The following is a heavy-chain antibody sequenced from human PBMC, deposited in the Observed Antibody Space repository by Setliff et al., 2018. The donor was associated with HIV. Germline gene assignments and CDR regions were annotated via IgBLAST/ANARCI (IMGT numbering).Heavy chain of an antibody. CDR3: AENRSPSIFSAPTNAFDI. D-gene: IGHD3-9*01. CDR2: IIPIFGKT. J-gene: IGHJ3*02. V-gene: IGHV1-69*06. CDR1: GGTFSTHS. Sequence: SVKVSCKGFGGTFSTHSLSWVRQAPGQGLEWMGGIIPIFGKTNYAQKFQGRVTITADKSTTTAFMDLSGLRSEDTAVYYCAENRSPSIFSAPTNAFDIWGQGTMVTVSS.